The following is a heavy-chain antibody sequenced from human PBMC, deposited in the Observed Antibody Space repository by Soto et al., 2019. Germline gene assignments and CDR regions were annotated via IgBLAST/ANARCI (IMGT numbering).Heavy chain of an antibody. D-gene: IGHD3-16*02. V-gene: IGHV3-66*01. CDR1: GFTVSSNY. J-gene: IGHJ4*02. Sequence: GGSLRLSCVVSGFTVSSNYMSWVRQAPGKGLEWVSVIYGGDKTYYADSVKGRFTISRDISKNTVYLQMNNLRAEDTVVYFCARDGISGALALFDYWGQGSQVTVSS. CDR2: IYGGDKT. CDR3: ARDGISGALALFDY.